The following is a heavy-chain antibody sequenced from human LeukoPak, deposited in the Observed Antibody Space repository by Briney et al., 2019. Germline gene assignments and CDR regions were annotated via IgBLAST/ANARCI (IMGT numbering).Heavy chain of an antibody. V-gene: IGHV3-53*01. CDR1: GFIVSSCY. D-gene: IGHD5-12*01. CDR2: IHRDDKT. Sequence: GGSLRLSCAASGFIVSSCYMYWVRQAPGKGLEWVSFIHRDDKTYYADSVKGRFTISRDNSKNTLYLQMNSLRAEDTAVYYCAKASGYDKYFDYWGQGTLVTVSS. J-gene: IGHJ4*02. CDR3: AKASGYDKYFDY.